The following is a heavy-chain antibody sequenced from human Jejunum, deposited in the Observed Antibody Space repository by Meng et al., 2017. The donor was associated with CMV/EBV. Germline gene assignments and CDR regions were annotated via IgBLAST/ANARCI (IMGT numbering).Heavy chain of an antibody. V-gene: IGHV1-2*02. D-gene: IGHD1-26*01. CDR3: AKDGGSYLDYYFDY. CDR2: INPKTGDT. J-gene: IGHJ4*02. CDR1: EYTFPDYY. Sequence: EYTFPDYYVLWVRQAPGQGLEWMGWINPKTGDTNYAQKFQGRVIMTRDMSINTVHMELTRLRSDDTAVYYCAKDGGSYLDYYFDYWGQGTLVTVSS.